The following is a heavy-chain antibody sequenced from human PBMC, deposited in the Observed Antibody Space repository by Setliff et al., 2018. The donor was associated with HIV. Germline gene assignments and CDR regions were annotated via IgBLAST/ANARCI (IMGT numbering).Heavy chain of an antibody. V-gene: IGHV1-24*01. D-gene: IGHD3-22*01. CDR3: ARGGGSSYLYHSRGSEYLQY. Sequence: ASVKVSCKVYGYTLSELSMHWVRQAPGKGLEWMGYFDPQDGETVYAQKFQGRVTMTRDTSISTAYMELSSLTSEDTAVYYCARGGGSSYLYHSRGSEYLQYWGQGALVTVSS. J-gene: IGHJ1*01. CDR2: FDPQDGET. CDR1: GYTLSELS.